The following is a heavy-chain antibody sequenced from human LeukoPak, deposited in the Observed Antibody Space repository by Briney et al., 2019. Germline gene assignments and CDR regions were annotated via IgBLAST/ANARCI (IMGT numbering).Heavy chain of an antibody. Sequence: SETLSLTCTVSGGSISSYYWSWIRQPPGKGLEWIGYIYYSGSTNYNPSLKSRVTISVDTSKNQFSLKLSSVTAADTAAYYCARPTWDGTGYSYGENWFDPWGQGTLVTVSS. D-gene: IGHD5-18*01. V-gene: IGHV4-59*08. CDR1: GGSISSYY. CDR3: ARPTWDGTGYSYGENWFDP. J-gene: IGHJ5*02. CDR2: IYYSGST.